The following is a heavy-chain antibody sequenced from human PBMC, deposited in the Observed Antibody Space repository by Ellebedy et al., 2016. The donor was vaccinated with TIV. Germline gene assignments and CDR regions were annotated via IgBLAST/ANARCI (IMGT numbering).Heavy chain of an antibody. CDR3: ARRIFRWEVRPFDR. CDR1: GDSISRTDSY. Sequence: SETLSLTCTVSGDSISRTDSYWGWIRQPPGKGLEWLGSIYESGSTYYNPSLKSRVTISVDKSKNQFSLRLSSVTAADTAVYYCARRIFRWEVRPFDRWGQGMLVTVSS. CDR2: IYESGST. V-gene: IGHV4-39*01. D-gene: IGHD3-3*02. J-gene: IGHJ4*02.